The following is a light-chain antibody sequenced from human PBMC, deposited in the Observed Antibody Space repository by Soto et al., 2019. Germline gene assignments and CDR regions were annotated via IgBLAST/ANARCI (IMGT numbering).Light chain of an antibody. V-gene: IGKV1-5*03. J-gene: IGKJ1*01. CDR2: KAS. Sequence: DIQMTQSPSTLSASVGDRVTITCRASQSISSWLAWYQQKPGKAPKLLIYKASSLESGVPSRFSGSGSGTEFTLTISSLQPDDFETYYGQQYNGYSSSTFGQGTEVEIK. CDR1: QSISSW. CDR3: QQYNGYSSST.